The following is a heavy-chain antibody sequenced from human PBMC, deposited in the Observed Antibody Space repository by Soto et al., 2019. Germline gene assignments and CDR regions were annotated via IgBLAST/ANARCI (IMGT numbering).Heavy chain of an antibody. CDR3: ARVGTPSYWYFDL. Sequence: EVQLVESGGGLVKPGGSLRLSCAASGFTVSSNYMSWVRQSPGKGLQWVSLIYTNGNTYYADSVKGRFTIARDNSKSTLYLQMNSLRGEDTAVYYCARVGTPSYWYFDLCGRGTLVTVSS. V-gene: IGHV3-66*01. D-gene: IGHD1-1*01. J-gene: IGHJ2*01. CDR1: GFTVSSNY. CDR2: IYTNGNT.